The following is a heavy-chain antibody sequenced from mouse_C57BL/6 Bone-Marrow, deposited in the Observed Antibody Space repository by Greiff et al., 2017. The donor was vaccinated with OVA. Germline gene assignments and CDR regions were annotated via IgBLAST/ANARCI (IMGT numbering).Heavy chain of an antibody. D-gene: IGHD1-1*01. Sequence: QVQLQQPGAELVKPGASVKMSCKASGYTFTSYWITWVKQRPGQGLEWIGDIYPGSGSTNYNEKFKSKATLTVETSSSTAYMQLSSLTSEDSAVYSCASCIYYYGSTSYWYFDVWGTGTTVTVSS. CDR3: ASCIYYYGSTSYWYFDV. V-gene: IGHV1-55*01. CDR2: IYPGSGST. J-gene: IGHJ1*03. CDR1: GYTFTSYW.